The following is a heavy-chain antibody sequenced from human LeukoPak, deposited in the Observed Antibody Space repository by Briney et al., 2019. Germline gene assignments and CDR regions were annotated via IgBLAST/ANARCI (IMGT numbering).Heavy chain of an antibody. CDR2: INHSGST. V-gene: IGHV4-34*01. CDR1: GGSISSYY. J-gene: IGHJ4*02. Sequence: SETLSLTCTVSGGSISSYYWSWIRQPPGKGLEWIGEINHSGSTNYNPSLKSRVTISVDTSKNQFSLKLSSVTAADTAVYYCARGGGSEDYWGQGTLVTVSS. D-gene: IGHD2-15*01. CDR3: ARGGGSEDY.